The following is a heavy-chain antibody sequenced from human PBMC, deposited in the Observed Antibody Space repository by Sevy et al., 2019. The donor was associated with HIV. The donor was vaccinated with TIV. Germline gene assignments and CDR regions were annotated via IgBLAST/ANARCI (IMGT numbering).Heavy chain of an antibody. J-gene: IGHJ1*01. CDR1: GFTFRNYG. CDR3: VKGSIPYFGGHFGHFQY. V-gene: IGHV3-30*02. Sequence: GGSLRLSCAPSGFTFRNYGMHWVRQAPGKGLEWVAFIRYDGSNEYYADSVKGRFIISRDNPENTLFLQMNSLRPEDTAVYYCVKGSIPYFGGHFGHFQYWGQGTLVTVSS. D-gene: IGHD2-21*02. CDR2: IRYDGSNE.